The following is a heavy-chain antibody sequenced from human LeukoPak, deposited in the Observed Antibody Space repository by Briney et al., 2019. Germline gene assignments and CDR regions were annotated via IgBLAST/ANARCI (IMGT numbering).Heavy chain of an antibody. V-gene: IGHV3-48*03. CDR3: AREDLYSGSYYDY. Sequence: GGTLRLSCAASGFITSNYEMKWVRQAPGKGLEWVSYISSSGRTIYYADSVKGRFTISRDNAKNSLYLQMNSLRAEDTAVYYCAREDLYSGSYYDYWGQGTLVTVSS. D-gene: IGHD1-26*01. J-gene: IGHJ4*02. CDR1: GFITSNYE. CDR2: ISSSGRTI.